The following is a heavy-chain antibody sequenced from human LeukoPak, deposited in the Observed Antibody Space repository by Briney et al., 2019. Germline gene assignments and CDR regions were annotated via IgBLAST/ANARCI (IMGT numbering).Heavy chain of an antibody. CDR1: GFTFSSYG. D-gene: IGHD5-18*01. CDR3: AREGDTYGYGHGQNDY. Sequence: GGSLRLSCAASGFTFSSYGMHWVRQAPGKGLEWVTVISYDGSNKYYVESLKGRFTISRDNSKNTLYLQMNSLRAEDTAVYYCAREGDTYGYGHGQNDYWGQGTLVTVSS. J-gene: IGHJ4*02. CDR2: ISYDGSNK. V-gene: IGHV3-30*03.